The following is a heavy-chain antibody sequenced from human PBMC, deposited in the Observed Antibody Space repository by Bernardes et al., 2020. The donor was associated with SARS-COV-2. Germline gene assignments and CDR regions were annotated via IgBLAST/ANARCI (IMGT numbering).Heavy chain of an antibody. CDR1: GFTFSSYG. V-gene: IGHV3-33*01. CDR2: IWYDGSNK. Sequence: LRLSCAASGFTFSSYGMHWVRQAPGKGLAWVAVIWYDGSNKYYADSVKGRFTISRDNSKNTLYLQMNSLRAEDTAVYYCAREGEIAVAGTAIDYWGQGTLVTVSS. J-gene: IGHJ4*02. CDR3: AREGEIAVAGTAIDY. D-gene: IGHD6-19*01.